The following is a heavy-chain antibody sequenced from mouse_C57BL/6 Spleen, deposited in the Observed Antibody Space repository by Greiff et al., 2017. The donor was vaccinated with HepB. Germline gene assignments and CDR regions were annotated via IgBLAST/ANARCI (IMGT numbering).Heavy chain of an antibody. D-gene: IGHD2-3*01. CDR1: GYSITSGYY. CDR2: ISYDGSN. CDR3: ARWLLRYFDV. J-gene: IGHJ1*03. V-gene: IGHV3-6*01. Sequence: VQLKESGPGLVKPSQSLSLTCSVTGYSITSGYYWNWIRQFPGNKLEWMGYISYDGSNNYNPSLKNRISITRDTSKNQFFLKLNSVTTEDTATYYCARWLLRYFDVWGTGTTVTVSS.